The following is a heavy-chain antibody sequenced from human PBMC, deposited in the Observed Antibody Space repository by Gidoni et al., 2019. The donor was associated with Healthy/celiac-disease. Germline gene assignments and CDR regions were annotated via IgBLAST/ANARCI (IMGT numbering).Heavy chain of an antibody. D-gene: IGHD3-3*01. Sequence: QVQLQESGPGLVKPSETLSLTCTVSGASISSYYWTWIRQPPGKGLEGIGYIYYSGSTNYNPSLKSRVTISVDTSKNQFSLKLSSVTAADTAVYYCARDGVTPPYYYGMDVWGQGTTVTVSS. CDR2: IYYSGST. CDR1: GASISSYY. J-gene: IGHJ6*02. V-gene: IGHV4-59*01. CDR3: ARDGVTPPYYYGMDV.